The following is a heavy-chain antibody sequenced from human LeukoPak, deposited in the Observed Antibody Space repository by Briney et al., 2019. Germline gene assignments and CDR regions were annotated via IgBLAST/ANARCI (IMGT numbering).Heavy chain of an antibody. V-gene: IGHV4-59*08. J-gene: IGHJ4*02. D-gene: IGHD2-15*01. CDR1: GGSISSYY. CDR2: IYYSGST. CDR3: ARSGYCSGGSCYFDY. Sequence: KTSETLSLTCTVSGGSISSYYWSWIRQPPGKGLEWIGYIYYSGSTNYNPSLKSRVTISVDTSKNQFSLKLGSVTAADTAVYYCARSGYCSGGSCYFDYWGQGTLVTVSS.